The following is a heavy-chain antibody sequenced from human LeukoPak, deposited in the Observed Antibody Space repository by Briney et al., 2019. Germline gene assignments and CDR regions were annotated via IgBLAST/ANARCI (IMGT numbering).Heavy chain of an antibody. CDR3: ATQQRTRYDVKYYFDN. CDR1: GFTFSSYG. D-gene: IGHD1/OR15-1a*01. CDR2: ISYDGSNK. V-gene: IGHV3-30*03. J-gene: IGHJ4*02. Sequence: GRSLRLSCAASGFTFSSYGMHWVRQAPGKGLEWVAVISYDGSNKYYADSVKGRFTISRDNSKNTVYLQMNSLRAEDTAVYYCATQQRTRYDVKYYFDNWGQGTLVTVSS.